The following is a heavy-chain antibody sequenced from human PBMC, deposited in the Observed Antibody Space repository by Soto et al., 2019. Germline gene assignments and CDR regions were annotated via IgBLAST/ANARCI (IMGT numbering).Heavy chain of an antibody. Sequence: SETLSLTCAVSGGSISSSNWWSWVRQPPGKGLEWIGEIYHSGSTNYNPSLKSRVTISVDKSKNQFSLKLSSVTAADTAVYYCARKGVVGRYYYGSARHLASDPWGQGTQVTVSS. J-gene: IGHJ5*02. CDR1: GGSISSSNW. D-gene: IGHD3-10*01. V-gene: IGHV4-4*02. CDR3: ARKGVVGRYYYGSARHLASDP. CDR2: IYHSGST.